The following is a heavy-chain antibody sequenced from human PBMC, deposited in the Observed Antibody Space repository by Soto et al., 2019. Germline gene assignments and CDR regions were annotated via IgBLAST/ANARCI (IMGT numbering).Heavy chain of an antibody. J-gene: IGHJ5*02. Sequence: GASVKVSCKASGGTFSSYAISWVRQAPGQGLEWMGGIIPIFGTANYAQKFQGRVTITADESTSTAYMELSSLRSEDTAVYYCASGDDFWSGHGNWFDPWGQGTLVTVSS. CDR3: ASGDDFWSGHGNWFDP. V-gene: IGHV1-69*13. D-gene: IGHD3-3*01. CDR2: IIPIFGTA. CDR1: GGTFSSYA.